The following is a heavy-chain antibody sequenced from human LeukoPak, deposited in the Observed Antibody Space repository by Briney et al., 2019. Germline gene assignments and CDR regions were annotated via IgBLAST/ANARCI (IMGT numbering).Heavy chain of an antibody. D-gene: IGHD3-3*01. CDR2: ISSSSSFI. Sequence: GGSLRLSCAASGFTFSSYSMNWVRQAPGKGLEWVSSISSSSSFIYYADSVKGRFTISRDNAKNSLYLQMNSLRAEDTAVYYCARSIFGVVIPTYYFDYWGQGTLVTVSS. CDR1: GFTFSSYS. J-gene: IGHJ4*02. V-gene: IGHV3-21*01. CDR3: ARSIFGVVIPTYYFDY.